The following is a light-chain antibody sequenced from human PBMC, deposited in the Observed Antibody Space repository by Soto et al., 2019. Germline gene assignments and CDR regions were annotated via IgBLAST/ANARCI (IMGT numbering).Light chain of an antibody. CDR2: EVN. CDR1: SGDVGNYNL. CDR3: SSYAGFRV. Sequence: QSALTQPASVSGSPGQSITISCTGTSGDVGNYNLVSWYQQHPGKAPKVIIYEVNKRPSGVSNRFSGSKSGNTASLTISGLQAEDEADYYCSSYAGFRVFGGGTQLTVL. J-gene: IGLJ3*02. V-gene: IGLV2-23*02.